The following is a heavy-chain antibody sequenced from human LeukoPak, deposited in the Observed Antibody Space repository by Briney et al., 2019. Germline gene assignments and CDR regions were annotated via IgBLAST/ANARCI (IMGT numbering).Heavy chain of an antibody. CDR2: IFYNGIS. V-gene: IGHV4-59*01. CDR1: GGPNSSFF. CDR3: AGGARTSGYDTGWFDP. Sequence: PSETLSLTCTVSGGPNSSFFWSWIRQPPGKGLELTAFIFYNGISNYNPSLKSRVTISVDTSKNQFSLNVNSVTAADTAVYYCAGGARTSGYDTGWFDPWGQGTLVTVSS. D-gene: IGHD5-12*01. J-gene: IGHJ5*02.